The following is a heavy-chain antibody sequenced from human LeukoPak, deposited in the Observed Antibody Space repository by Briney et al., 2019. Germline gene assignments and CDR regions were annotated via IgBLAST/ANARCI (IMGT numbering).Heavy chain of an antibody. CDR2: IIPIFGTA. D-gene: IGHD4-17*01. CDR1: GGTFSSYA. J-gene: IGHJ4*02. Sequence: ASVKVSCKASGGTFSSYAISWVRQAPGQGLEWMGGIIPIFGTANYAQTFQGRVTITADESTSTAYMELSSLRSEDTAVYYCARTDYGDYGNFDYWGQGTLVTVSS. CDR3: ARTDYGDYGNFDY. V-gene: IGHV1-69*01.